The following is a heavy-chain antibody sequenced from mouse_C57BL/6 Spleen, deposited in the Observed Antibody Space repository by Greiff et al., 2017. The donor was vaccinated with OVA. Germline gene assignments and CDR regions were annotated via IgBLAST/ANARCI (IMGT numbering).Heavy chain of an antibody. CDR2: ISYDGSN. Sequence: EVKLVESGPGLVKPSQSLSLTCSVTGYSITSGYYWNWIRQFPGNKLEWMGYISYDGSNNYNPSLKNRISITRDTSKNQFFLKLNSVTTEDTATYYCAREKRITTVVATDYFDYWGQGTTLTVSS. CDR3: AREKRITTVVATDYFDY. CDR1: GYSITSGYY. J-gene: IGHJ2*01. D-gene: IGHD1-1*01. V-gene: IGHV3-6*01.